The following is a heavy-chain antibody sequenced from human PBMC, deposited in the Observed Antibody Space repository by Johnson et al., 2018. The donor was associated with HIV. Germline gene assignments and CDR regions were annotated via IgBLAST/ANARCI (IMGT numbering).Heavy chain of an antibody. CDR2: IGTTGDT. CDR3: ARGNRPPYSSSSRIDI. Sequence: VQLVESGGGLVQPGGSLRLSCAASGFTLSSYDMHWVRQVTGKGLEWVSSIGTTGDTYYPGSVKGRFTISRENAKNSLYLQLNSLRAGDTAVYYCARGNRPPYSSSSRIDIWGQGTMVTVSS. V-gene: IGHV3-13*01. CDR1: GFTLSSYD. J-gene: IGHJ3*02. D-gene: IGHD6-13*01.